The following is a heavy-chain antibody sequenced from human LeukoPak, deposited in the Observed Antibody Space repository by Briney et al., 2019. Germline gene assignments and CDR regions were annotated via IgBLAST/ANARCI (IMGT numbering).Heavy chain of an antibody. CDR3: ARADFPYSGSYSGFDY. V-gene: IGHV4-59*01. Sequence: PGGSLRLSCAASGFTFSSYAMSWIRQPPGKGLEWIGYIYYSGSTNYNPSLKSRVTISVDTSKNQFSLKLSSVTAADTAVYYCARADFPYSGSYSGFDYWGQGTLVTVSS. CDR2: IYYSGST. CDR1: GFTFSSYA. J-gene: IGHJ4*02. D-gene: IGHD1-26*01.